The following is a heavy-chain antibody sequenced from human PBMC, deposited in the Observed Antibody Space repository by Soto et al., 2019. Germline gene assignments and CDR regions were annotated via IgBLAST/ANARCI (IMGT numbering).Heavy chain of an antibody. CDR1: GFTFSDHY. CDR2: ITNEAESYTT. CDR3: PMVTDTRGWHHHGMDV. J-gene: IGHJ6*02. V-gene: IGHV3-72*01. D-gene: IGHD5-18*01. Sequence: EVQLVESGGGLVQPGGSLRLSCAASGFTFSDHYMDWVRQSPGKGLEWVGRITNEAESYTTQYAASVRGRFTISREDSNTSLYMQMNRLKIEDTAVYYCPMVTDTRGWHHHGMDVWGQGTTVTVS.